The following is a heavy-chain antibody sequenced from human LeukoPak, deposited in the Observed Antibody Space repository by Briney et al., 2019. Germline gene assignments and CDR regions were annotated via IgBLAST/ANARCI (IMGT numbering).Heavy chain of an antibody. J-gene: IGHJ4*02. V-gene: IGHV3-53*01. CDR2: IYSGGST. CDR1: GFTVSSNY. D-gene: IGHD2-15*01. CDR3: ARSGLTCSGGSCYGDDY. Sequence: PGGSLRLSCAASGFTVSSNYMSWVRQAPGKGLEWVSVIYSGGSTYYADSVKGRFTIPRDNSKNTLYLQMNSLRAEDTAVYYCARSGLTCSGGSCYGDDYWGQGTLVTVSS.